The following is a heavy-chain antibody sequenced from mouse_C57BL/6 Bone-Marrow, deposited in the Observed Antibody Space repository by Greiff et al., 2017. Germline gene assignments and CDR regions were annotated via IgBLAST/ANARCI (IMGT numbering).Heavy chain of an antibody. CDR2: IYPGGGYT. V-gene: IGHV1-63*01. J-gene: IGHJ3*01. CDR1: GYTFTNYW. D-gene: IGHD1-1*01. Sequence: VKLQESGAGLVRPGTSVKMSCKASGYTFTNYWIGWAKQRPGHGLEWIGDIYPGGGYTNYNEKFKGKATLTADKSSSTAYMQFSSLTSEDSDVYDCATGSSPGWCAYGGQGSLVSVSA. CDR3: ATGSSPGWCAY.